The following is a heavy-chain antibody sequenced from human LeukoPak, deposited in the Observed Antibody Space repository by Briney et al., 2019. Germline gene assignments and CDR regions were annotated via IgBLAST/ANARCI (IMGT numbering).Heavy chain of an antibody. V-gene: IGHV3-23*01. CDR1: GFTFSSYA. CDR3: AKDRSGSGVSGSYPNWFDP. Sequence: PGGSLRLSCAASGFTFSSYAMSWVRQAPGKGLEWVSAISGSGGSTYYADSVKGRFTISRDNSKNTLYLQMNSLRAEDTAIYYCAKDRSGSGVSGSYPNWFDPWGQGTLVTVSS. CDR2: ISGSGGST. J-gene: IGHJ5*02. D-gene: IGHD3-10*01.